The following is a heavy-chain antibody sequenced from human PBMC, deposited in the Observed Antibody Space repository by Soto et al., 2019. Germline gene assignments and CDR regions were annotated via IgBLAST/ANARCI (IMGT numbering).Heavy chain of an antibody. CDR2: TRNKANSYTT. CDR1: GFTFSDHY. CDR3: ARVRWGTVFDY. J-gene: IGHJ4*02. Sequence: EVQLVESGGGLVQPGGSLRLSCAASGFTFSDHYMDWVRQAPGKGLEWVGRTRNKANSYTTEYAASVKGRFTISRDDSKNSLYRQMNSLKTEDTAVYYCARVRWGTVFDYWGQGTLVTVSS. V-gene: IGHV3-72*01. D-gene: IGHD3-16*01.